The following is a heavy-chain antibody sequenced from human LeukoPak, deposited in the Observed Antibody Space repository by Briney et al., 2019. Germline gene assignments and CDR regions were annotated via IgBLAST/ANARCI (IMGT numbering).Heavy chain of an antibody. CDR2: IYTSGST. J-gene: IGHJ5*02. D-gene: IGHD2-2*01. V-gene: IGHV4-4*07. CDR3: ASQAGTSPLKMFDP. CDR1: GGSISSYY. Sequence: SETLSLTCTVSGGSISSYYWSWIRQPAGKGLEWIGRIYTSGSTNYNPSLKSRVTISVDTSKNQFSLKLSSVTAADTAVYYCASQAGTSPLKMFDPWGQGTLVTVSS.